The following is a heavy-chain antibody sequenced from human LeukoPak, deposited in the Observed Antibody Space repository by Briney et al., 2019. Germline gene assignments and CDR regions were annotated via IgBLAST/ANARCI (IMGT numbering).Heavy chain of an antibody. D-gene: IGHD2-2*01. CDR2: ICYDGSNK. V-gene: IGHV3-33*01. CDR1: GFTFSSYG. J-gene: IGHJ6*04. CDR3: ARGDQLLWTYYYYGMDV. Sequence: PGGSLRLSCAASGFTFSSYGMHWVRQAPGKGLEWVAVICYDGSNKYYADSVKGRFTISRDNSKNTLYLQMNSLRAEDTAVYYCARGDQLLWTYYYYGMDVWGKGTTVTVSS.